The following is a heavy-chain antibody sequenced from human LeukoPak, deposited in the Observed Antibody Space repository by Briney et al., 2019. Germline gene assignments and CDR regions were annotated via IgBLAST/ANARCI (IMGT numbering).Heavy chain of an antibody. CDR3: ARDNDFDY. J-gene: IGHJ4*02. V-gene: IGHV1-46*01. CDR2: IYPGGGST. Sequence: ASVKVSCKASGYAFTSYYIHWVRQAPGQGLEWMGIIYPGGGSTSYAQKFQGRVTMTRDMSTSTVYMELSSLRSEDTAVYYCARDNDFDYWGQGTLVTVSS. D-gene: IGHD2-8*01. CDR1: GYAFTSYY.